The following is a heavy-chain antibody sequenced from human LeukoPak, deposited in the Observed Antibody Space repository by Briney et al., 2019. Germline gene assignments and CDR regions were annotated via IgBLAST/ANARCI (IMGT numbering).Heavy chain of an antibody. J-gene: IGHJ4*02. V-gene: IGHV1-18*01. D-gene: IGHD5-18*01. Sequence: ASVKVSCKASGYTFISYGISWVRQAPGQGLEWMGWISTYNDNTDYAQKFHGRVTMTTDTSTSTAYMELGSLTSDDTAVYYCARAPSGFTYGPGDHWGQGTLVTVSS. CDR1: GYTFISYG. CDR3: ARAPSGFTYGPGDH. CDR2: ISTYNDNT.